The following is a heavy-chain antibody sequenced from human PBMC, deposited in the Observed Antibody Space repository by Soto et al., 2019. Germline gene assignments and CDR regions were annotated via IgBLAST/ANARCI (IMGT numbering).Heavy chain of an antibody. Sequence: GGSLRLSCAASGFTFSSYSMNWVRQAPGKGLERVSYISSSSSTIYYADSVKGRSTISRDNAKNSLYLQMNSLRDEDTAVYYCARGNYYDSSGYPRSGFYFDYWGQGTLVTVSS. D-gene: IGHD3-22*01. CDR3: ARGNYYDSSGYPRSGFYFDY. CDR1: GFTFSSYS. V-gene: IGHV3-48*02. J-gene: IGHJ4*02. CDR2: ISSSSSTI.